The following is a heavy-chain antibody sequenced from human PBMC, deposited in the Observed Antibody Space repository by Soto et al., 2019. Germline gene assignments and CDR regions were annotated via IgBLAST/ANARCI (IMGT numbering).Heavy chain of an antibody. Sequence: PSQTLSLTFAISWDSFSINTASWNWIRRSPSRGLEWLGRTYFRSKWYNDYAVSVKSRIIINPDTSNNQFSLQLNSVTPEETAVYFCAKGDNLGPKTGYAFDPWGQGIMVTVSS. CDR3: AKGDNLGPKTGYAFDP. D-gene: IGHD5-12*01. CDR2: TYFRSKWYN. J-gene: IGHJ5*02. CDR1: WDSFSINTAS. V-gene: IGHV6-1*01.